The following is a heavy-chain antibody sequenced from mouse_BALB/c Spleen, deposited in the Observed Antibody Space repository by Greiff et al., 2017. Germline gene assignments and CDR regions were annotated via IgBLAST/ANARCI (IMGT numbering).Heavy chain of an antibody. Sequence: EVQLQQSGAELVRPGALVKLSCKASGFNIKDYYMHWVKQRPEQGLEWIGWIDPENGNTIYDPKFQGKASITADTSSNTAYLQLSSLTSEDTAVYYSARSGESRAWFAYWGQGTLVTVSA. CDR1: GFNIKDYY. D-gene: IGHD3-1*01. CDR2: IDPENGNT. V-gene: IGHV14-1*02. CDR3: ARSGESRAWFAY. J-gene: IGHJ3*01.